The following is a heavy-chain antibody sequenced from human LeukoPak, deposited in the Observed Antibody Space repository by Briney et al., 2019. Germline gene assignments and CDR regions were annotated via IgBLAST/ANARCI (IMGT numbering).Heavy chain of an antibody. CDR3: ARDGGSSWYFDY. Sequence: AGGSLRLSCAASGFTFSDYSMSWIRQAPGKGLEWVSYISSSGNTTYHADSVKGRFTISRDNAKNSLYLQMSSLRAEDTAVYYCARDGGSSWYFDYWGQGTLVTVSS. D-gene: IGHD6-13*01. J-gene: IGHJ4*02. CDR2: ISSSGNTT. V-gene: IGHV3-11*04. CDR1: GFTFSDYS.